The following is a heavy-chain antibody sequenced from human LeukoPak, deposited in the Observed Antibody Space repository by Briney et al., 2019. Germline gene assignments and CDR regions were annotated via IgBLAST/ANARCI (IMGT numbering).Heavy chain of an antibody. Sequence: PGGSLGLSCAASGFTFSSYAMGWVRQAPGKGLEWVSAISGSSSSTYYADSVKGRFTISRDNSKNTLYLQMNSLRAEDTAVYYCAKLSRDAFDIWGQGTMVTVFS. V-gene: IGHV3-23*01. CDR2: ISGSSSST. CDR3: AKLSRDAFDI. J-gene: IGHJ3*02. CDR1: GFTFSSYA.